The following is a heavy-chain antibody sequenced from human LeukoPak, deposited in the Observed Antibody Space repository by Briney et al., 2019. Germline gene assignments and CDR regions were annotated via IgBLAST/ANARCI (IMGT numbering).Heavy chain of an antibody. J-gene: IGHJ4*02. V-gene: IGHV4-34*01. Sequence: SETLSLTCAVYGGSFSGYYWSWIRQPPGKGLEWIGEINHSGSTNYNPSLESRVTISVDTSKNQFSLKLSSVTAADTAVYYCARDPYYYDSSGYPLGGRYWGQGTLVTVSS. CDR3: ARDPYYYDSSGYPLGGRY. CDR2: INHSGST. D-gene: IGHD3-22*01. CDR1: GGSFSGYY.